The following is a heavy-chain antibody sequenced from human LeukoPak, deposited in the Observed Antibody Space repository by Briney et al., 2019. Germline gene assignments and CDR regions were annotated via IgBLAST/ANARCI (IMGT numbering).Heavy chain of an antibody. D-gene: IGHD1-26*01. CDR1: GGSFSGYY. Sequence: PSETLSLSCAVYGGSFSGYYWSWIRQPPGKGLEWIGEINHSGSTNYNPSLKSRVTISVDTSKSHFSLKLSSVTAADTAVYYCARVSGSYRFDYWGQGTLVTVSS. CDR2: INHSGST. CDR3: ARVSGSYRFDY. J-gene: IGHJ4*02. V-gene: IGHV4-34*01.